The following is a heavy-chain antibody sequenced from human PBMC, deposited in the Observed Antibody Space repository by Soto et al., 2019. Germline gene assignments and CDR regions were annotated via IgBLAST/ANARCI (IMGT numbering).Heavy chain of an antibody. CDR1: GFTFSSYE. CDR3: AREYLSAAGLIYYYSMDV. CDR2: ISSSGSTI. V-gene: IGHV3-48*03. Sequence: LRLSCAASGFTFSSYEMNWVRQAPGKGLEWVSYISSSGSTIYYADSVKGRFTISRDNAKNSLYLQMNSLRAEDTAVYYCAREYLSAAGLIYYYSMDVWGQGTTVTVSS. D-gene: IGHD6-13*01. J-gene: IGHJ6*02.